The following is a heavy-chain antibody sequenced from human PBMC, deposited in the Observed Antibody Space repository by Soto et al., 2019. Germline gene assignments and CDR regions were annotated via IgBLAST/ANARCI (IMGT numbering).Heavy chain of an antibody. CDR3: ESLPATSDFDY. CDR1: GGSISSSNW. J-gene: IGHJ4*02. D-gene: IGHD2-2*01. Sequence: QVQLQESGPGLVKPSGTLSLTCAVSGGSISSSNWWSWVRQPPGKGMEWIGEIYHSGITNYKQSLKCGVTISVDKSKNQFTLKLRSVTAADTAVYYCESLPATSDFDYGGQGTLVTVSS. CDR2: IYHSGIT. V-gene: IGHV4-4*02.